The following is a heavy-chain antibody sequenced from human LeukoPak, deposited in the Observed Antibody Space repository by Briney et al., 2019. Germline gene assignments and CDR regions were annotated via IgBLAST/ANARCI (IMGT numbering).Heavy chain of an antibody. Sequence: GGSLXXXXXVSXXTFSMYVMTWVRQAPGKGLEWVSAISGSGSNTFYADSVKGRFTISRDTSKNTLFLQMNSLRAEDTAVYYCTKARYYDFWSGYKGDAFDIWGQGTMVAVSS. CDR3: TKARYYDFWSGYKGDAFDI. J-gene: IGHJ3*02. CDR2: ISGSGSNT. CDR1: XXTFSMYV. D-gene: IGHD3-3*01. V-gene: IGHV3-23*01.